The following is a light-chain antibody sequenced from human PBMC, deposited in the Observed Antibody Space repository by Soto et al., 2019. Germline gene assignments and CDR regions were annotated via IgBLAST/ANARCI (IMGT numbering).Light chain of an antibody. CDR1: QSISSW. CDR3: QQYNDNWT. CDR2: KAS. Sequence: DIQMTQSPSTLSASVGDRVTITCRARQSISSWLAWYQQKPWKAPKLLIYKASTLQSGVPSRFSGSGSGTEFTLAISSLQPDDSATYYCQQYNDNWTFGQGTKVEIK. V-gene: IGKV1-5*03. J-gene: IGKJ1*01.